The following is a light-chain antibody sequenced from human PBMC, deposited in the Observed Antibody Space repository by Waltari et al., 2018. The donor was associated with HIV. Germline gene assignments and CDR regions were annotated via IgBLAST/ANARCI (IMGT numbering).Light chain of an antibody. CDR1: SPTIPSYS. Sequence: QSLLTQPPSVSGTPGPTVTLPCSVCSPTIPSYSVDWYQQLPGTAPKPLIYRNKRRPSGVPDRFSCSKSGTSASLAIRGLRSEDEADYYCAAWDGSHVVFGGGTKLTVL. J-gene: IGLJ2*01. CDR2: RNK. V-gene: IGLV1-47*01. CDR3: AAWDGSHVV.